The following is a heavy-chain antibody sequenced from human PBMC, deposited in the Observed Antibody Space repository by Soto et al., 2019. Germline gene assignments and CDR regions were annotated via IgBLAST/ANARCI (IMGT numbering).Heavy chain of an antibody. CDR3: ARDLPYTSSWGY. Sequence: GESLKISCATSGFSFSTYWMSWVRQAPGKGLEWVANIKPDGSEMHYVDSVKGRFTISRDTATNFLFLQMNSLRAEDTAVYYCARDLPYTSSWGYWGQGTLVTVSS. J-gene: IGHJ4*02. V-gene: IGHV3-7*01. CDR1: GFSFSTYW. D-gene: IGHD6-13*01. CDR2: IKPDGSEM.